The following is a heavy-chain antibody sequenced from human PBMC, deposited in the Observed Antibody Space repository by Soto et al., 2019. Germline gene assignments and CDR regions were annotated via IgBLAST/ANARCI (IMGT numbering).Heavy chain of an antibody. J-gene: IGHJ4*02. CDR2: IIPIFGTA. D-gene: IGHD6-13*01. Sequence: SVKVPCKASGGTFSSYAISWVRQAPGQGLEWMGGIIPIFGTANYAQKFQGRVTITADESTSTAYMELSSLRSEAPAVYYCARAGVPGIAAYWGKGTLVPVPP. CDR3: ARAGVPGIAAY. V-gene: IGHV1-69*13. CDR1: GGTFSSYA.